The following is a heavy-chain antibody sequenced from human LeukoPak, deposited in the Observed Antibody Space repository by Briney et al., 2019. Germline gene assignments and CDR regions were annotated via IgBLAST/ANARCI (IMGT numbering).Heavy chain of an antibody. CDR2: INNDGSST. CDR1: GFTFSSYW. D-gene: IGHD2-15*01. V-gene: IGHV3-74*01. Sequence: GGFLRLSCAASGFTFSSYWMHWVRQAPGKGLVWVSHINNDGSSTSYADSVKGRFTISRDNAKNTLYLQMNSLRTEDTAVYYCACYGIAPPYWGQGTLVTVSS. CDR3: ACYGIAPPY. J-gene: IGHJ4*02.